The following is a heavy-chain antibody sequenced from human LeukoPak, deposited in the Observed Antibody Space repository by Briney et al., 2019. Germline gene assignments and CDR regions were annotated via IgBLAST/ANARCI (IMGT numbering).Heavy chain of an antibody. J-gene: IGHJ6*03. V-gene: IGHV3-20*04. CDR2: INWNGGST. Sequence: TGGSLRLSCAASGFTFDDSGMTWVRQAPGRGLEWVSGINWNGGSTGYADSVKGRFTISRDNAKNSLYLQMNSLRAEDTALYYCARSYYYYMDVWGKGTTVTVSS. CDR3: ARSYYYYMDV. CDR1: GFTFDDSG.